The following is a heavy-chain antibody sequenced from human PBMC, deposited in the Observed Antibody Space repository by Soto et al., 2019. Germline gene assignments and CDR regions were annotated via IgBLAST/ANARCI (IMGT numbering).Heavy chain of an antibody. CDR3: ARKDYGDGGFFDY. CDR1: GGSITSSSW. D-gene: IGHD4-17*01. V-gene: IGHV4-4*02. J-gene: IGHJ4*02. Sequence: QVQLQESGPGLVKPSGTLSLTCAVSGGSITSSSWWSWVRQPPGKGLEWIGEIYHSGSTNYNPSLKSRVTISVDKSQEQFSLMLISVTAADTAVYYCARKDYGDGGFFDYWGQGTLVTVSS. CDR2: IYHSGST.